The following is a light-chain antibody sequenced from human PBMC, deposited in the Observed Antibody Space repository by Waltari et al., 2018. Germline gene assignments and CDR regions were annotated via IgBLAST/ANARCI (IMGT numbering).Light chain of an antibody. J-gene: IGLJ3*02. CDR3: CSYAGSYTWV. CDR2: DDN. CDR1: SSDVGNYNL. V-gene: IGLV2-23*01. Sequence: ITISCTGTSSDVGNYNLVSWYQQYPGKAPKVMIYDDNRRPSGVSDRFSGSKSGNTASLTISGVQAEDEADYYCCSYAGSYTWVFGGGTKLTVL.